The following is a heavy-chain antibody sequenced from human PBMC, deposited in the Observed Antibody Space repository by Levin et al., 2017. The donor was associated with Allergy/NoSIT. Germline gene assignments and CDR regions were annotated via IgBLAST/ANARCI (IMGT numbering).Heavy chain of an antibody. D-gene: IGHD5/OR15-5a*01. J-gene: IGHJ5*01. CDR3: GRYDIYDLSTDS. CDR2: IWNDGSNR. Sequence: GESLKISCAASGFTFSNYGMHWVRQAPGKGLEWVAVIWNDGSNRYYADFAEGRFTISRDNSKNMLSLQVNSLRVEDTALYYCGRYDIYDLSTDSWGQGTLVAVS. CDR1: GFTFSNYG. V-gene: IGHV3-33*01.